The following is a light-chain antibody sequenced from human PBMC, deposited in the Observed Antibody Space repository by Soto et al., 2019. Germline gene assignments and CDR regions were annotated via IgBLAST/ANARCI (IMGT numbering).Light chain of an antibody. V-gene: IGKV1-5*03. CDR2: KTS. J-gene: IGKJ1*01. CDR3: QQYINYFRT. CDR1: QSIGVW. Sequence: DIQMTQSPSTLSASVGDRVTITCRASQSIGVWLAWYQQKPGTPPKLLIYKTSTLDSGVPLRFSGTGSGTESTLNMSSRQPDDFATYYCQQYINYFRTFGQGTKVEI.